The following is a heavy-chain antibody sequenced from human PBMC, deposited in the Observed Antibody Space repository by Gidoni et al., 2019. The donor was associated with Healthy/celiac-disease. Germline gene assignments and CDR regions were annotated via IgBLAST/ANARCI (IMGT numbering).Heavy chain of an antibody. CDR2: IYYSGST. D-gene: IGHD4-17*01. V-gene: IGHV4-39*07. Sequence: QLQLQESGPGLVKPSETLSLTCTVSGGSISSSSYYWGWIRQPPGKGLEWIGSIYYSGSTYYNPSLKSRVTISVDTSKNQFSLKLSSVTAADTAVYYCARDGKKTDYGADYWGQGTLVTVSS. J-gene: IGHJ4*02. CDR3: ARDGKKTDYGADY. CDR1: GGSISSSSYY.